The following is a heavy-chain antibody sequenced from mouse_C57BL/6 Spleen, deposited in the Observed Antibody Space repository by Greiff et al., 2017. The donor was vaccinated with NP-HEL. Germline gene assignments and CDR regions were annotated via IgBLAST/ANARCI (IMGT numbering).Heavy chain of an antibody. D-gene: IGHD2-4*01. J-gene: IGHJ1*03. V-gene: IGHV1-22*01. Sequence: VQLKESGPELVKPGASVKMSCKASGYTFTDYNMHWVKQSHGKSLEWIGYINPNNGGTSYNQKFKGKATLTVNKSSSTAYMELRSLTSEDSAVYYCARDDYDDYFDVWGTGTTVTVSS. CDR2: INPNNGGT. CDR3: ARDDYDDYFDV. CDR1: GYTFTDYN.